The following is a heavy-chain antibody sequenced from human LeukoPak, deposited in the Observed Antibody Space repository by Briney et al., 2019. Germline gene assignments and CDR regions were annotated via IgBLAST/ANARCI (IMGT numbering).Heavy chain of an antibody. CDR2: IYSGGST. J-gene: IGHJ4*02. D-gene: IGHD6-13*01. V-gene: IGHV3-66*01. CDR3: ARDVAAALDY. CDR1: GFTVSSNY. Sequence: GGSLRLSCAASGFTVSSNYMSWVRQAPGKGLEWVSAIYSGGSTYYADSVKGRFTISRDNSKNTLYLQMNSLRAEDTAVYYCARDVAAALDYWGQGTLVTVSS.